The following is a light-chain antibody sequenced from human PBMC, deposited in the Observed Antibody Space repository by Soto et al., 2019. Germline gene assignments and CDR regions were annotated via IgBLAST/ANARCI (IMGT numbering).Light chain of an antibody. CDR2: WAS. CDR1: QSLVYISNNKHS. V-gene: IGKV4-1*01. J-gene: IGKJ1*01. CDR3: QQYYTNPRT. Sequence: DIVMTQSPDSLAVSLGERATINCKSSQSLVYISNNKHSLAWYQQKPGQPPKLLIYWASTRESGVPDRFGGDGSGTDFTRTISSLQAEDVAVYYCQQYYTNPRTFGQGTKVEIK.